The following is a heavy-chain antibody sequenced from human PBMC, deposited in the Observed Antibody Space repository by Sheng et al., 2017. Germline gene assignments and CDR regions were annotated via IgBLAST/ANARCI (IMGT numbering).Heavy chain of an antibody. J-gene: IGHJ1*01. D-gene: IGHD6-13*01. CDR2: IYYSGST. CDR3: ARGKTGIAAAGAEYFQH. Sequence: QVQLQESGPGLVKPSQTLSLTCAVSGGSISSGGYYWSWIRQHPGKGLEWIGYIYYSGSTYYNPSLKSRVTISVDTSKNQFSLKLSSVTAADTAVYYCARGKTGIAAAGAEYFQHWGQGTLVTVSS. V-gene: IGHV4-31*11. CDR1: GGSISSGGYY.